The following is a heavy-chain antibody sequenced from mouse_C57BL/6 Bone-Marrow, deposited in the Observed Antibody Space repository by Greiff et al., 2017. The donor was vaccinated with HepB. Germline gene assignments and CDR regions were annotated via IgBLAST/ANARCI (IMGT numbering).Heavy chain of an antibody. CDR3: AGWYGSSYDAMDY. CDR1: GFTFSDYY. V-gene: IGHV5-16*01. CDR2: IDYDGSST. D-gene: IGHD1-1*01. J-gene: IGHJ4*01. Sequence: EVKVVESEGGLVQPGSSMKLSCTASGFTFSDYYMAWVRQVPEKGLEWVANIDYDGSSTYYLDSLKSRFIISRDNAKNILYLQMSSLKSEDTATYYCAGWYGSSYDAMDYWGQGTSVTVSS.